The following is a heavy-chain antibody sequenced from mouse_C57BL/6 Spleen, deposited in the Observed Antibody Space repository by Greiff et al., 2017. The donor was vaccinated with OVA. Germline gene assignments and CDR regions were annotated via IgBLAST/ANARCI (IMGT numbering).Heavy chain of an antibody. CDR3: ARTYGSSWYFDV. CDR1: GFSFTSYA. CDR2: IWTGGGT. Sequence: VQLQESGPGLVAPSQSLSITCTVSGFSFTSYAISWVRQPPGKGLEWLGVIWTGGGTNYNSALKSRLSISKDNSKSKVFLNMNSLQTDDTAGYYCARTYGSSWYFDVWGTGTTVTVSA. J-gene: IGHJ1*03. D-gene: IGHD1-1*01. V-gene: IGHV2-9-1*01.